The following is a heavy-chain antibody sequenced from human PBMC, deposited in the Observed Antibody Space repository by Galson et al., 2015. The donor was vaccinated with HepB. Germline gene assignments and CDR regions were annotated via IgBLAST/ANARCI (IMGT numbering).Heavy chain of an antibody. CDR1: GFTFSDYY. CDR3: GRDWGEY. J-gene: IGHJ4*02. Sequence: SLRLSCAASGFTFSDYYMSWLRQSPGKGPEWVAYISGNGRTMFYADSVKGRFTISRDNAKSSLFLQMNSLRAEDTAVYYCGRDWGEYWGQGTLVTVSS. CDR2: ISGNGRTM. D-gene: IGHD3-16*01. V-gene: IGHV3-11*01.